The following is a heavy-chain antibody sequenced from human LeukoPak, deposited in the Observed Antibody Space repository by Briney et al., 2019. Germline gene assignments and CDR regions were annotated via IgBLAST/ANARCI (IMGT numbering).Heavy chain of an antibody. CDR2: IWYDGSNK. CDR1: GFTFSSYG. D-gene: IGHD5-18*01. Sequence: GGSLRLSCAASGFTFSSYGMHWVRQAPGKGLEWVAVIWYDGSNKYYADSVKGRFTISRDNSKNTLYLQMNSLRAEDTAVYYCARGNRNTAMVLYYFDYWGQGTLVTVSS. J-gene: IGHJ4*02. CDR3: ARGNRNTAMVLYYFDY. V-gene: IGHV3-33*01.